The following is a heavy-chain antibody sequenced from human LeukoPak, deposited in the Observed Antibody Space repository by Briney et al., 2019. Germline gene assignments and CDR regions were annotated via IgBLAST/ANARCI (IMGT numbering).Heavy chain of an antibody. CDR3: ARALYDYGDYVLKFLALQHYYYYYMDV. CDR2: INPNSGAT. V-gene: IGHV1-2*02. Sequence: RASVKVSCKASGYTFTGYYIHWVRQAPGQGLEWMGWINPNSGATNYAQKFQGRVTMTRDTSISTAYMELSRLRSDDTAVYYCARALYDYGDYVLKFLALQHYYYYYMDVWGKGTTVTISS. CDR1: GYTFTGYY. D-gene: IGHD4-17*01. J-gene: IGHJ6*03.